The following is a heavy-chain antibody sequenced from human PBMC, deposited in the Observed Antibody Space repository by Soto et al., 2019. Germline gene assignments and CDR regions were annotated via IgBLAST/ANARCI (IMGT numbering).Heavy chain of an antibody. CDR3: ARDPWNNYGAGRGYYCGGDCYPNWFDP. J-gene: IGHJ5*02. V-gene: IGHV4-31*03. D-gene: IGHD2-21*02. CDR1: GGSISSGGYY. CDR2: IYYSGST. Sequence: SETLSLTCTVSGGSISSGGYYWSWIRQHPGKGLEWIGYIYYSGSTYYNPSLKSRVTISVDTSKNQFSLKLSSVTAADTAVYYCARDPWNNYGAGRGYYCGGDCYPNWFDPWGQGTLVTVSS.